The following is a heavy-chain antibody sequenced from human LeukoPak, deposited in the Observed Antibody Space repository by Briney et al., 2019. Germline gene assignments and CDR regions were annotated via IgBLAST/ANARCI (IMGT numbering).Heavy chain of an antibody. CDR3: ARGERLGPDI. V-gene: IGHV4-59*01. Sequence: PSETLSLTGTVSGGSISGYYWSWIRQSPGKGLEWIGYIFYSGTTNYNPSFKSRVTISIDSPKNQFSLKLTSVTAADTAVYYCARGERLGPDIWGQGTMVTVSS. D-gene: IGHD3-16*01. J-gene: IGHJ3*02. CDR2: IFYSGTT. CDR1: GGSISGYY.